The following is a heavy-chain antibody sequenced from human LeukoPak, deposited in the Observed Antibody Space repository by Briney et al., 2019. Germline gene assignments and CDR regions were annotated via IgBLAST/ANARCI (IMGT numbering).Heavy chain of an antibody. CDR3: ARGPPWRGFDI. CDR2: MNPNSGNT. V-gene: IGHV1-8*01. D-gene: IGHD5-24*01. J-gene: IGHJ3*02. CDR1: GFTFTSDE. Sequence: ASVKVSCKASGFTFTSDEINWLRQATGQGLEWMGWMNPNSGNTAYAQNFQGRVTMTRDTSISTAFMELSSLRSEDTAVYCCARGPPWRGFDIWGQGTMVTVSS.